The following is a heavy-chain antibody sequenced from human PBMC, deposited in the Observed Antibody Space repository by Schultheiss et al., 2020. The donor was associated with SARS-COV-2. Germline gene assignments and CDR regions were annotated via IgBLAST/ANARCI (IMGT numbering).Heavy chain of an antibody. CDR2: INHSGST. J-gene: IGHJ4*02. Sequence: SQTLSLTCTVSGGSISSYYWSWIRQPPGKGLEWIGEINHSGSTNYNPSLKSRVTMSVDTSKNQFSLKLSSVTAADTAVYYCARGAFLGEGRWGQGTLVTVSS. CDR3: ARGAFLGEGR. D-gene: IGHD2/OR15-2a*01. CDR1: GGSISSYY. V-gene: IGHV4-34*01.